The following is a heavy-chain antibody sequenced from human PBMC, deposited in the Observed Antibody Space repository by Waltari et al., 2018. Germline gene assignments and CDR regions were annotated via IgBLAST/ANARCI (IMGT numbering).Heavy chain of an antibody. J-gene: IGHJ4*02. CDR2: IHTDGSGT. Sequence: EVQLVESGGDLVQPGGSLRLSCPASGSRFSNYWMHWVRQAPGKGLVWVSRIHTDGSGTRYADSVEGRFTISRDNTKNTLYLQMNSLRVEDTAVYYCARGGHVDWLPPDYWGQGTLVAVSS. D-gene: IGHD3-9*01. CDR1: GSRFSNYW. V-gene: IGHV3-74*01. CDR3: ARGGHVDWLPPDY.